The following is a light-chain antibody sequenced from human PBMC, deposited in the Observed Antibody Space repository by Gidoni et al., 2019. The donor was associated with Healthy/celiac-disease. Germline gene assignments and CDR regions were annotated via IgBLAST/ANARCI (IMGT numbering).Light chain of an antibody. CDR2: KAS. J-gene: IGKJ2*01. CDR3: QQHNSYLYT. Sequence: DIQMTQSPATLSASVGDRVTITCRASQSSSSWLAWYQQKPGKAPKLLIYKASSLESGVPSRFSGSGSGTEFTLTISSLQPDDFATYYCQQHNSYLYTFGQGTKLEIK. CDR1: QSSSSW. V-gene: IGKV1-5*03.